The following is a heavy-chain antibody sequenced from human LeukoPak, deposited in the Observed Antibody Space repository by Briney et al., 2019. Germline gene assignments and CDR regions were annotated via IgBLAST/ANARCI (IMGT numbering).Heavy chain of an antibody. D-gene: IGHD1-26*01. V-gene: IGHV4-39*01. CDR3: ARGGVGADN. CDR1: DGSIDNSSDY. Sequence: SETLSLTCSVSDGSIDNSSDYWGWIRQPPGRGLEWIGTSYYSGSTFYNPSRKSRVTVSVDTSKKQFYLRLTSVTAPDTAVYYCARGGVGADNWGQGTLVTVSS. CDR2: SYYSGST. J-gene: IGHJ4*02.